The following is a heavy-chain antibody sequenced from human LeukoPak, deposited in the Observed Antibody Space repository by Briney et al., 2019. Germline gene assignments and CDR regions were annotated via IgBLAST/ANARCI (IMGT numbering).Heavy chain of an antibody. CDR1: GGSISSSSYY. J-gene: IGHJ4*02. D-gene: IGHD2-21*02. CDR3: ARQEYCGGDCYSQYFDY. V-gene: IGHV4-39*01. CDR2: IYYSGST. Sequence: PSETLSPTCTVSGGSISSSSYYWGWIRQPPGKGLEWIGSIYYSGSTYYNPSLKSRVTISVDTSKNQFSLKLSSVTAADTAVYYCARQEYCGGDCYSQYFDYWGQGTLVTVSS.